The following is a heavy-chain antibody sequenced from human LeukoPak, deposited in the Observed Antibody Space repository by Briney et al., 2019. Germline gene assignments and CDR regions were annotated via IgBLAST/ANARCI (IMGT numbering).Heavy chain of an antibody. D-gene: IGHD2-2*01. J-gene: IGHJ3*02. V-gene: IGHV4-30-2*01. Sequence: SQTLSLTCSVCGGSISIGGYTWSWMRQPPGKGLEWIGHIYPNGNNYYNPSLKSRVTISLDTSKNHFSLQLTSVTAADSALYYCARGSPAYDAFDIWGQGTMVTVSS. CDR3: ARGSPAYDAFDI. CDR2: IYPNGNN. CDR1: GGSISIGGYT.